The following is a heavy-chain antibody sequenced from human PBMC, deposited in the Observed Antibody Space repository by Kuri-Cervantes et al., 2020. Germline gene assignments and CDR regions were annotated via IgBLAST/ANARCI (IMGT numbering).Heavy chain of an antibody. CDR3: ARGMVLLWFGELTGNWFDP. CDR2: ISSSSSTI. Sequence: GGSLRLSCAASGFTFSDYYMSWIRQAPGKGLEWVSYISSSSSTIYYADSVKGRFTISRDNAKNSLYLQMSSLRDEDTAVYYCARGMVLLWFGELTGNWFDPWGQGTLVTVSS. V-gene: IGHV3-11*04. CDR1: GFTFSDYY. D-gene: IGHD3-10*01. J-gene: IGHJ5*02.